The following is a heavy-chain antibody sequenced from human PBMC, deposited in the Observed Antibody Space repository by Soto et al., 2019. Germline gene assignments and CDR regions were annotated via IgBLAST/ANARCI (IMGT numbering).Heavy chain of an antibody. CDR2: ISSSSSYI. CDR1: GFTFSSYS. Sequence: GGSLRLSCAASGFTFSSYSMNWVRQAPGKGLEWVSSISSSSSYIYYADSVKGRFTISRDNAKNSLYLQMNSLRAEDTAVYYCARDAHDSSGTLPFDYWGQGTLVTVSS. CDR3: ARDAHDSSGTLPFDY. V-gene: IGHV3-21*01. D-gene: IGHD6-19*01. J-gene: IGHJ4*02.